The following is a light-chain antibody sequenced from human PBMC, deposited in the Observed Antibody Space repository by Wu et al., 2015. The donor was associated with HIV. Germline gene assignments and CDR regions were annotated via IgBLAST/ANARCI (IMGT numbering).Light chain of an antibody. V-gene: IGKV3-11*01. CDR2: DAS. CDR3: QQRSNWPPIT. J-gene: IGKJ5*01. CDR1: QSVSSY. Sequence: EIVLTQSPATLSLSPGERATLSCRASQSVSSYLAWYQQKPGQAPRLLIYDASNRATGIPARFSGSGSGTDFTHTISSLEPEDFAVYYCQQRSNWPPITFGQGTRLEIK.